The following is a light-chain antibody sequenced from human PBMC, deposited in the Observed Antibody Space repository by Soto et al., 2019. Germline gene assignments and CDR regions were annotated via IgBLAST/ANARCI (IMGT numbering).Light chain of an antibody. V-gene: IGKV3-20*01. CDR2: GAS. Sequence: EVVLTQSPGTLSLSPGERATLSCRTSQSVSSYLAWYQQKPGQAPRLLIYGASSRATGIPDRFSGSGSGTDFTLTISRLEPEDFAVYYCQQYGSSLLTFGGGTNVDIK. CDR3: QQYGSSLLT. J-gene: IGKJ4*01. CDR1: QSVSSY.